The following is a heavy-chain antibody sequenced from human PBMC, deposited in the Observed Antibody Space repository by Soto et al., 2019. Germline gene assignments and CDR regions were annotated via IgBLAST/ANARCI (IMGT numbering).Heavy chain of an antibody. V-gene: IGHV3-23*01. CDR3: VRKNPGTRPFDY. Sequence: PGGSLRLSCAASGFTFDTYAMNWFRQAPGKGLAWVSAIGTDSNTYYADSVKGRFTISRDNSRTTLYLQMNSLRAEDTALYYCVRKNPGTRPFDYWGQGTLVTVSS. J-gene: IGHJ4*01. CDR1: GFTFDTYA. CDR2: IGTDSNT.